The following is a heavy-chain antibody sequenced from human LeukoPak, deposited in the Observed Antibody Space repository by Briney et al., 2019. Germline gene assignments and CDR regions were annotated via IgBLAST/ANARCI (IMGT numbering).Heavy chain of an antibody. D-gene: IGHD3-9*01. CDR1: GGSVSSGSYY. V-gene: IGHV4-61*01. J-gene: IGHJ4*02. Sequence: SETLSLTCTVSGGSVSSGSYYWSWIRQPPGKGLEWIGYIYYSWSTNYNPSLKSRVTISVDTSKNQFSLKLSSVTAADTAVYYCASVLTGYYHFDYWGQGTLVTVSS. CDR2: IYYSWST. CDR3: ASVLTGYYHFDY.